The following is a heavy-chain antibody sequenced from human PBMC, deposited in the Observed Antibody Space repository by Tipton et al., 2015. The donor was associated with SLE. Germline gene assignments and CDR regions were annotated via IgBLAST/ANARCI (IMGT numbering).Heavy chain of an antibody. CDR2: IYSAGNT. J-gene: IGHJ6*02. Sequence: SLRLSCAASGIIVSDNYMSWVRQAPGKGLEWVSVIYSAGNTYYADSVKGRFTISRDNSKNTLYLQMNSLRAEDTAVYYCARDPYSSSRTWYYGMDVWGQGTTVTVSS. CDR3: ARDPYSSSRTWYYGMDV. CDR1: GIIVSDNY. V-gene: IGHV3-53*05. D-gene: IGHD6-13*01.